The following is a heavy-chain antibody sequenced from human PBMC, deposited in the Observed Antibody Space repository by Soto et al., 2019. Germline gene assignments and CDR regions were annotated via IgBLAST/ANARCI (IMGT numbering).Heavy chain of an antibody. CDR2: IYPGDSDT. V-gene: IGHV5-51*01. CDR1: GYNFGSYW. D-gene: IGHD3-9*01. CDR3: ARNPKYFNDGHYFDY. J-gene: IGHJ4*02. Sequence: GESLKISCKGSGYNFGSYWIAWVRQMPGKGLELMGIIYPGDSDTRYSPSFQGKVTISADESVSTDYLQWRSLKASDTAIYYCARNPKYFNDGHYFDYWGQGSLVTVSS.